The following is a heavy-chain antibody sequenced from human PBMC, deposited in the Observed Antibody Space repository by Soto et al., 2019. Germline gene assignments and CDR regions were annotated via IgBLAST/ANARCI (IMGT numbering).Heavy chain of an antibody. CDR2: ISSSSSTI. V-gene: IGHV3-48*02. J-gene: IGHJ5*02. CDR1: GFTFSSYS. CDR3: AREAIAVLNWFDP. Sequence: EVQLVESGGGLVQPGGSLRLSCAASGFTFSSYSMNWVRQAPGMGLEWVSYISSSSSTIYYADSVKGRFTISRDNAKNSLYLQMNSLRDEDTAVYYCAREAIAVLNWFDPWGQGTLVTVSS. D-gene: IGHD6-19*01.